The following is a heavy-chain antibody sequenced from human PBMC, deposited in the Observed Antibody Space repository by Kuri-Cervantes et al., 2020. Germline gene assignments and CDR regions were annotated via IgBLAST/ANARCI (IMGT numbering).Heavy chain of an antibody. V-gene: IGHV4-31*03. D-gene: IGHD3-10*01. Sequence: SETLSLTCTVSGGSISSGGYYWSWIRQHPGKGLGWIGYIYYSGSTYYNPSLKSRVTISVDTSKNQFSLKLSSVTAADTAVYYCARLYYYGSSYYFDYWGQGTLVTVSS. CDR3: ARLYYYGSSYYFDY. CDR1: GGSISSGGYY. J-gene: IGHJ4*02. CDR2: IYYSGST.